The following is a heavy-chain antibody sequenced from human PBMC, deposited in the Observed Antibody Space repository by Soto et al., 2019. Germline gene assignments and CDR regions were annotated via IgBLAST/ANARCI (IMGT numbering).Heavy chain of an antibody. J-gene: IGHJ5*02. V-gene: IGHV1-18*01. CDR1: GYTFTSYG. CDR2: ISAYNGNT. D-gene: IGHD6-13*01. Sequence: QVQLVQSGAEVKKPGASVKVSCKASGYTFTSYGISWVRQAPGQGLEWMGWISAYNGNTNYEQKLQGRDNRTTDTTNSTDYMKMRSLKSKKTHVYNAARSHNRQQQEFDHWNQGAQVTVYS. CDR3: ARSHNRQQQEFDH.